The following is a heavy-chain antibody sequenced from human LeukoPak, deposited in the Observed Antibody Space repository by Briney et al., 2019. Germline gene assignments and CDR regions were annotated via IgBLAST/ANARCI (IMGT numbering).Heavy chain of an antibody. CDR2: ISGSGGST. J-gene: IGHJ5*02. V-gene: IGHV3-23*01. CDR1: GFTFSSFA. Sequence: GGSLRVSCAASGFTFSSFAMNWVRQAPGKGLEWVSAISGSGGSTYYADSVKGRFTISRDNSKNTLYLQMNSLRAEDTAVYYCAKTSGLYDLGPWGQGTLVTVSS. CDR3: AKTSGLYDLGP. D-gene: IGHD3-3*01.